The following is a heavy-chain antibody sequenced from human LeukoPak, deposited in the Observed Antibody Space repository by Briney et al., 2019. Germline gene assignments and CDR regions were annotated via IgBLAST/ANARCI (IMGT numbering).Heavy chain of an antibody. V-gene: IGHV3-21*01. CDR1: GFTFSTYS. D-gene: IGHD5-24*01. J-gene: IGHJ4*02. Sequence: GGSLRLSCAASGFTFSTYSMNWVRQVPGKGLEWVSSISSSSYMYYADSVKGRFTISRDNAKESVYLQMNSLQAEDTALYYCARGRFRDGYNPDYWGQGTLVTVSS. CDR2: ISSSSYM. CDR3: ARGRFRDGYNPDY.